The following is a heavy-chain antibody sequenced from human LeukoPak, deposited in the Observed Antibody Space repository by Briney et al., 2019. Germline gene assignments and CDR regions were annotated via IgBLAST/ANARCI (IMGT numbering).Heavy chain of an antibody. J-gene: IGHJ3*02. V-gene: IGHV3-23*01. Sequence: GGSLGLSCAASGFTFSSYAMSWVRQAPGKGLEWVSAISGSGGSTYYADSVKGRFTISRDNSKNTLYLQMNSLRAEDTAVYYCSYCGGDCHDAFDIWGQGTMVTVSS. CDR2: ISGSGGST. CDR1: GFTFSSYA. D-gene: IGHD2-21*02. CDR3: SYCGGDCHDAFDI.